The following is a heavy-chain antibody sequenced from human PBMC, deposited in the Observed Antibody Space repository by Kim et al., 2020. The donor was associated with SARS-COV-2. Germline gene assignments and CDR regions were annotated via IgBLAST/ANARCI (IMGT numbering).Heavy chain of an antibody. CDR1: GGSIDNYY. CDR3: AGGGGYYGSGSRNFDY. Sequence: SETLSLTCTVSGGSIDNYYWNWLRQPPGRGLEWIGYVYYNGFTLSNPPLKSRVTISVDTSKNHFSLKINALTTADTAVYYCAGGGGYYGSGSRNFDYWGRGTLVTVSS. D-gene: IGHD3-10*01. CDR2: VYYNGFT. V-gene: IGHV4-59*13. J-gene: IGHJ4*02.